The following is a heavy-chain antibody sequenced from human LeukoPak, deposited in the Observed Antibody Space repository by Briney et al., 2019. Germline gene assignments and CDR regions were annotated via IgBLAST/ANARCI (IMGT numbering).Heavy chain of an antibody. CDR3: ARVHNSGWFGYFEY. J-gene: IGHJ4*02. CDR2: IHTYNGNT. CDR1: GYTFTSYG. V-gene: IGHV1-18*01. Sequence: ASVKVSRKASGYTFTSYGIGWVRQAPGQGLEWMGWIHTYNGNTNYAQKFQGRVSMTTDTSTSTAYMNLRSLRFDDTAVYYCARVHNSGWFGYFEYWGQGTLVTVSS. D-gene: IGHD6-19*01.